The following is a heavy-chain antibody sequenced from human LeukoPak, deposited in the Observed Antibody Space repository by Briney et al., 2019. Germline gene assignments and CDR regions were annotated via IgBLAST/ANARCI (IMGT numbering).Heavy chain of an antibody. CDR3: ARETSGYVDY. CDR1: GYTFTCYY. CDR2: INPNSGGT. Sequence: GASVKVSCKASGYTFTCYYMHWVRQAPGQGLEWMGWINPNSGGTNYAQKFQGRVTMTSDTSISTAYMELSRLRSDDTAVYYCARETSGYVDYWGQGTLVTVSS. V-gene: IGHV1-2*02. D-gene: IGHD3-22*01. J-gene: IGHJ4*02.